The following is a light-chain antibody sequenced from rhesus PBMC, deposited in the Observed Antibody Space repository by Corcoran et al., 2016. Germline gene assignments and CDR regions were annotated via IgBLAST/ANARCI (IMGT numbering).Light chain of an antibody. Sequence: DIQMTQSPSSLSASVGDTVTITCRASQSISRWLDWYQQKPGKAPEGLINKASNLQSGVPSRFSGSGSGTDFTLTISSLQPDDFATYYCLRYIISPYSFGQGTKVEIK. CDR3: LRYIISPYS. CDR1: QSISRW. CDR2: KAS. J-gene: IGKJ2*01. V-gene: IGKV1-22*01.